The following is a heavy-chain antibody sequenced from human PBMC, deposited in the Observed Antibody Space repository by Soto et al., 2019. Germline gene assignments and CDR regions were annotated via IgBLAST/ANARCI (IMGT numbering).Heavy chain of an antibody. CDR1: GGSFSSYT. CDR2: IVPILGIT. J-gene: IGHJ6*03. CDR3: ATTMEESNYFYYRAV. Sequence: QVQLVQSGAEVKKPGASVKVSCTTSGGSFSSYTFSWVRQVPGQGLEWMGRIVPILGITNYAQKFQGRVTLSADKSTSTVYMDLSSLRSEDTAIYYCATTMEESNYFYYRAVWGSGTTVTVSS. D-gene: IGHD1-1*01. V-gene: IGHV1-69*02.